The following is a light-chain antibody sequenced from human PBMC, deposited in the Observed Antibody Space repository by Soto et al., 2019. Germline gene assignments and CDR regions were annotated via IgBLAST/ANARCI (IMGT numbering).Light chain of an antibody. Sequence: EIVLTQSPGTLSLSPGERATLSCRASQSVSSQLAWYQQKPGQAPRLLIYGASSRATGIPDRFSGSGSGTDFPLTISRLEPEDFAVYYCQQYGSSPLTFGGGTKVEIK. J-gene: IGKJ4*01. CDR3: QQYGSSPLT. CDR2: GAS. V-gene: IGKV3-20*01. CDR1: QSVSSQ.